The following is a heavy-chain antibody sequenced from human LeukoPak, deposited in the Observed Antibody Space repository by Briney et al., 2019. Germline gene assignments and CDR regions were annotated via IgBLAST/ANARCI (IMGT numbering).Heavy chain of an antibody. V-gene: IGHV4-59*01. CDR2: IYYSGST. J-gene: IGHJ6*02. Sequence: PSETLSLTCTVSGGSISSYYWTWIRQPPGKGLEWIGYIYYSGSTNYNPSLKSRVTISVDTSKNQFSLKLSSVTAADTAVYYCARELMLDILTGGGTYGMDVWGQGTTVTVSS. CDR1: GGSISSYY. CDR3: ARELMLDILTGGGTYGMDV. D-gene: IGHD3-9*01.